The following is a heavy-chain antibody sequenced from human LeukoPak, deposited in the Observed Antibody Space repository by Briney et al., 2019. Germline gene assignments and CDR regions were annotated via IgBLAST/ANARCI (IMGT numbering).Heavy chain of an antibody. Sequence: GGSLRLSCATAGFIFSDFWMTWVRQAPGKGLEWVANIKQDGSLTFYMGSAKGRFTISRDNAKSSLYLQMNSLRVGDTAIYYCVRDSYTREWHEIESDYWGQGTLVTASS. J-gene: IGHJ4*02. CDR1: GFIFSDFW. V-gene: IGHV3-7*03. CDR2: IKQDGSLT. CDR3: VRDSYTREWHEIESDY. D-gene: IGHD6-13*01.